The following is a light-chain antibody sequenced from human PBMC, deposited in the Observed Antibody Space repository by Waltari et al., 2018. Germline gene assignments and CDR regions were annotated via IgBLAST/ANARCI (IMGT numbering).Light chain of an antibody. J-gene: IGLJ1*01. V-gene: IGLV2-14*01. Sequence: QSALAQPASVSGSPAQSTAISCTGTSSALGNYNYVSWYQQHPGKAPKLILYEVSDRPSGVSRRFSGSKSGNKATLTISGLQADDEADYYCSSYTNRATLRVFGTGTKVTVL. CDR1: SSALGNYNY. CDR3: SSYTNRATLRV. CDR2: EVS.